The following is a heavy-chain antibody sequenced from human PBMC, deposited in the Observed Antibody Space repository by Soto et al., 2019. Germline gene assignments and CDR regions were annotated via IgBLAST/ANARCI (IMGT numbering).Heavy chain of an antibody. D-gene: IGHD3-9*01. V-gene: IGHV3-53*02. CDR1: GFTVSSNY. CDR2: IYSGGST. J-gene: IGHJ4*02. Sequence: EVQLVETGGGLIQPGGSLRLSCAASGFTVSSNYMSWVRQAPGKGLAWVSVIYSGGSTYYADSVKGRFTISRDNSKNTLYLQMNSLRAEDTAVYYCARAPYDILTGYYGPLDYWGQGTLVTVSS. CDR3: ARAPYDILTGYYGPLDY.